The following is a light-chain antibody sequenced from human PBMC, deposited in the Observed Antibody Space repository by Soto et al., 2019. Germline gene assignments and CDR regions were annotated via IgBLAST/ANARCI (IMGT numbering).Light chain of an antibody. CDR1: QSVSSAY. CDR2: GAS. CDR3: QQYSSSPRT. Sequence: EIVLTQSPDTLSLSPGERATVSCRASQSVSSAYLAWYQQKPGQAPRLLISGASSRATGIPNRFSGSGSETDFTLTISRLEPEDFAVYYCQQYSSSPRTFGQGTKVEIK. V-gene: IGKV3-20*01. J-gene: IGKJ1*01.